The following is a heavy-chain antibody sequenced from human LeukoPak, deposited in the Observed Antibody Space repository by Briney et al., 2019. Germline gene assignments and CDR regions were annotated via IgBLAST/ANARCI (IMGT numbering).Heavy chain of an antibody. V-gene: IGHV3-53*01. CDR1: GFTVSSNY. CDR3: ARDRYDSSGYNFDY. J-gene: IGHJ4*02. D-gene: IGHD3-22*01. Sequence: PGGSLRLSCAASGFTVSSNYMSWVRQAPGKGLEWVSVIYSGGSTYYADSVKGRFTISRDNSKNTLYLQMNSLRAEDTAVYYCARDRYDSSGYNFDYWGQGTLVTVPS. CDR2: IYSGGST.